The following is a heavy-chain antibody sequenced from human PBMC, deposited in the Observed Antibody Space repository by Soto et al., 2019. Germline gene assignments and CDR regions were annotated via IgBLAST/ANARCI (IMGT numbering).Heavy chain of an antibody. D-gene: IGHD1-26*01. CDR3: ARGVSAGVDY. CDR1: GYSFTRLA. Sequence: VQLVQSGAEVREPGASVKVSCKASGYSFTRLAINWVRQTAGQGLEWMGWMQPSTGRTGYAQKFQGRVTMTRDTSINTAYMELTTLTSDDTAFYYCARGVSAGVDYWGQGTLVTVSS. J-gene: IGHJ4*02. CDR2: MQPSTGRT. V-gene: IGHV1-8*01.